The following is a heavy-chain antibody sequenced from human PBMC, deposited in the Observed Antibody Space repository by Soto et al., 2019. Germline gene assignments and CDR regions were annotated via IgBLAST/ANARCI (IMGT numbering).Heavy chain of an antibody. J-gene: IGHJ4*02. D-gene: IGHD3-22*01. CDR3: AKGDTYDSSGYMDY. Sequence: GGSLRLSCAASGFTFSSYAMSWVRQAPGKGLEWVSAISGSGGSTYYADSVKGRFTISRDNSKNTLYLQMNSLRAEDTAVYYCAKGDTYDSSGYMDYWGQGTLVTVPS. V-gene: IGHV3-23*01. CDR2: ISGSGGST. CDR1: GFTFSSYA.